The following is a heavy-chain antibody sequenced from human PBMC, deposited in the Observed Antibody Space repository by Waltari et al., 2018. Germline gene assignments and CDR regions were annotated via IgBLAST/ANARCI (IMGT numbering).Heavy chain of an antibody. CDR1: GGTFSSYP. CDR2: IIPIFGTA. J-gene: IGHJ4*02. Sequence: QLPLVQSGAEVKKPGSSVTVSCNASGGTFSSYPISWLRQAPGQGLEWMGGIIPIFGTANYAQKFQGRVTITADESTSTAYMELSSRRSEDTAVYYCAREGPSYSSSWLVDYWGQGTLVTVSS. CDR3: AREGPSYSSSWLVDY. D-gene: IGHD6-13*01. V-gene: IGHV1-69*13.